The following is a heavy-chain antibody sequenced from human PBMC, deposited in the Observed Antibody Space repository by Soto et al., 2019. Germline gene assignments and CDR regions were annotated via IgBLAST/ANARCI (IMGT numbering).Heavy chain of an antibody. CDR1: GITFSDYY. CDR2: ISISDNII. J-gene: IGHJ4*02. D-gene: IGHD3-22*01. Sequence: GGSLILSCAASGITFSDYYISWIRQAPGQGLEWVTYISISDNIIYYADSVKVLFTLSRDNAKNSLYLQMNSLRAEDTAVYYCARDRGYYDSSVYFDYWGQGSLVSVTS. V-gene: IGHV3-11*01. CDR3: ARDRGYYDSSVYFDY.